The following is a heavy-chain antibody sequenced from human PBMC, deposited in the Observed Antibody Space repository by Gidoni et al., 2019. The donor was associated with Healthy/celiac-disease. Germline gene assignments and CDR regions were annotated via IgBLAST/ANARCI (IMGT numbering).Heavy chain of an antibody. CDR3: ARERYYGSGSYNWFDP. Sequence: QVQLVQSGAAVKKPGSSVKVSCKASGGTFSSYAISWVRQAPVQGLEWMGGIIPIFGTANYAQKFQGRVTITADESTSTAYMELSSLRSEDTAVYYCARERYYGSGSYNWFDPWGQGTLVTVSS. CDR2: IIPIFGTA. CDR1: GGTFSSYA. D-gene: IGHD3-10*01. V-gene: IGHV1-69*01. J-gene: IGHJ5*02.